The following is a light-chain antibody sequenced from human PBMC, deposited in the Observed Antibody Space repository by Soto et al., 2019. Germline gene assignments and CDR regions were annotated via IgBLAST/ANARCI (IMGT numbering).Light chain of an antibody. Sequence: EVRLYLSPATLPVSKEERATLSCRAGQSVGSNLAWFQQKPGQAPRLLIYGSSTRATGIPARFSGSGSGTEFTLTISSLQSEDFALYYCQQYDNPALTFGGGTKVQ. J-gene: IGKJ4*01. CDR1: QSVGSN. CDR3: QQYDNPALT. V-gene: IGKV3-15*01. CDR2: GSS.